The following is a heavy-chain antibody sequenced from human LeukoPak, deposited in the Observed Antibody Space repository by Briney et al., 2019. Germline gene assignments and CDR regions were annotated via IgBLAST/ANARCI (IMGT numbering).Heavy chain of an antibody. CDR3: AKSNPYYYDSSGYYSLLDY. D-gene: IGHD3-22*01. Sequence: AGGSLRLSCAASGFTFSSYAMSWVRQAPGKGLEWVSAISGSGGSTYYADSVKGRFTISRDNSKNTLYLQMNSLRAEDTAVYYCAKSNPYYYDSSGYYSLLDYWGQGTLVTVSS. J-gene: IGHJ4*02. V-gene: IGHV3-23*01. CDR1: GFTFSSYA. CDR2: ISGSGGST.